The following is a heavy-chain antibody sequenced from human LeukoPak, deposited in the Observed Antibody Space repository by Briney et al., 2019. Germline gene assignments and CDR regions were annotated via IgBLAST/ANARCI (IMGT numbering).Heavy chain of an antibody. J-gene: IGHJ5*02. V-gene: IGHV3-11*01. CDR3: ARDIPRSNNWFDP. D-gene: IGHD2-2*02. CDR2: ISSSGSTI. Sequence: GGSLRLSCAASGFTFSDYYMSWIRQAPGKGMAWVSYISSSGSTIYYADSVKGRFTISRDNAKNSLYLQMNSLRAEDTAVYYCARDIPRSNNWFDPWGQGTLVTVSS. CDR1: GFTFSDYY.